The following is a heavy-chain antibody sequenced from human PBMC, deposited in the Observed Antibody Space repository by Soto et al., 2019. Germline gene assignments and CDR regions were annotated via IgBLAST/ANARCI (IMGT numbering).Heavy chain of an antibody. D-gene: IGHD3-10*01. CDR1: GYTFTSYY. V-gene: IGHV1-46*01. J-gene: IGHJ4*02. CDR3: ARTLWFGELLGLDY. CDR2: INPSGGST. Sequence: ASVKVSCKASGYTFTSYYMHWVRQAPGQGLEWMGIINPSGGSTRYAQKFQGRVTMTRDTSTSTVYMELNSLRAEDTAVYYCARTLWFGELLGLDYWGQGTLVTVSS.